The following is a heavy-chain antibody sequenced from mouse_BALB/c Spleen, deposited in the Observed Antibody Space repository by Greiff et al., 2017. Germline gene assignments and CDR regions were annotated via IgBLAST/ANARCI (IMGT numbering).Heavy chain of an antibody. Sequence: QVQLQQSGAELVKPGASVKLSCKASGYTFTSYYMYWVKQRPGQGLEWIGEINPSNGGTNFNEKFKSKATLTVDKSSSTAYMQLSSLTSEDSAVYYCRGYYGSSYWYFDVWGAGTTVTVSS. J-gene: IGHJ1*01. V-gene: IGHV1S81*02. CDR3: RGYYGSSYWYFDV. CDR1: GYTFTSYY. D-gene: IGHD1-1*01. CDR2: INPSNGGT.